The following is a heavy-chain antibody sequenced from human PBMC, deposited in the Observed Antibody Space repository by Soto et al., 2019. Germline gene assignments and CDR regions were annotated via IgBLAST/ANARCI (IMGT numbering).Heavy chain of an antibody. Sequence: GSLRLSCAAPVFILSDFAMHWVRQAPGRGLEWVAVILKDGKSKYYADSVRGRFTISSDTSKDTIFLQLTSLRLDDSAVYYCAKTGCNGGSCFSWFDPWGQGTPVTVSS. J-gene: IGHJ5*02. V-gene: IGHV3-30*04. CDR3: AKTGCNGGSCFSWFDP. CDR2: ILKDGKSK. CDR1: VFILSDFA. D-gene: IGHD2-15*01.